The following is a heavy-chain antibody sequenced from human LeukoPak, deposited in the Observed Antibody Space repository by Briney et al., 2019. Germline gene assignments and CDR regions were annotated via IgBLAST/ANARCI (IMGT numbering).Heavy chain of an antibody. CDR3: ARGVALYSSSWYFNYYFDY. Sequence: ASVKVSCKASGYTFTSYGISWVRQAPGQGLEWMGWISAYNGNTNYAQKLQGRVTMTTDTSTSTAYMELRSLRSDDTAAYYCARGVALYSSSWYFNYYFDYWGQGTLVTVSS. J-gene: IGHJ4*02. D-gene: IGHD6-13*01. CDR1: GYTFTSYG. V-gene: IGHV1-18*01. CDR2: ISAYNGNT.